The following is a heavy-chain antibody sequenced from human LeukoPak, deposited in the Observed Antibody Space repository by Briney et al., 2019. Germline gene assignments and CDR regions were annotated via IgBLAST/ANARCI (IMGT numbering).Heavy chain of an antibody. CDR1: GYTFTSYA. V-gene: IGHV7-4-1*02. J-gene: IGHJ4*02. CDR2: INTNTGNP. D-gene: IGHD3-22*01. CDR3: ARGGGPNYYDSSGYGNYFDY. Sequence: ASVKVSCKASGYTFTSYAMNWVRQAPGQGLEWMGWINTNTGNPTYAQGFTGRFVFSLDTSVSTAYLQISSLKAEDTAVYYCARGGGPNYYDSSGYGNYFDYWGQGTLVTVSS.